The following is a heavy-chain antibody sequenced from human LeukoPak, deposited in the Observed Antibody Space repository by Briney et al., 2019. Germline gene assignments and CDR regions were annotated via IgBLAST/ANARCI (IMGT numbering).Heavy chain of an antibody. CDR3: AKARTANDYGSESFNKGFDS. Sequence: GGSLRLSCVASGFSAFGLSSYAMSWVRQAPGKGLEWVSVVSARGFTSYVDSVKGRFTISRDKSKNTMHLDMDTLRAEDTALYYCAKARTANDYGSESFNKGFDSWGQGTLVTVSS. CDR1: GFSAFGLSSYA. D-gene: IGHD3-10*01. CDR2: VSARGFT. V-gene: IGHV3-23*01. J-gene: IGHJ4*02.